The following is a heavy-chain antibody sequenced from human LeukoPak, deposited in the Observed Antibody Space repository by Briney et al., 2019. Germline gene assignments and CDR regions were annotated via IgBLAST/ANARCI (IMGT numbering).Heavy chain of an antibody. CDR2: IYPDDSDT. CDR1: GYRFTTYW. Sequence: GESLKISCKGSGYRFTTYWIAWVRQMPGKGLEWMGIIYPDDSDTRYSPSFQGEVTISADKSISTAYLQWSSLKASDTAMYYCASSYCGGDCSWFDPWGQGTLVTVSS. D-gene: IGHD2-21*02. J-gene: IGHJ5*02. CDR3: ASSYCGGDCSWFDP. V-gene: IGHV5-51*01.